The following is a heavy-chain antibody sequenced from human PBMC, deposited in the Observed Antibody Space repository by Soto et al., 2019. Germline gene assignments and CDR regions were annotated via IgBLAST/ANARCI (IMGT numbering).Heavy chain of an antibody. D-gene: IGHD1-1*01. J-gene: IGHJ4*02. CDR2: IGTAGDT. CDR1: GFTFSSYD. Sequence: PGGSWRLSCAASGFTFSSYDMHWVRQATGKGLEWVSAIGTAGDTYYPGSVKGRFTISRENAKNSLYLQMNSLRAEDTAVYYCARESLQLEFDYSGQGTLGTVSS. CDR3: ARESLQLEFDY. V-gene: IGHV3-13*01.